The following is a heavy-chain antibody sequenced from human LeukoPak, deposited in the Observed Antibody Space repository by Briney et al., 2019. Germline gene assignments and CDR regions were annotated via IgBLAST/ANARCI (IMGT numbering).Heavy chain of an antibody. D-gene: IGHD1-1*01. Sequence: GGSLRLSCAASGFTFTDYWMTWVRQAPGKGLEWVANMDPTGSQKRYVDSVKGRFTISKDNPGASLYLDMHSLRAEDTAIYYCAIWTSGNYWGQGTLVTVSS. CDR1: GFTFTDYW. CDR3: AIWTSGNY. J-gene: IGHJ4*02. CDR2: MDPTGSQK. V-gene: IGHV3-7*01.